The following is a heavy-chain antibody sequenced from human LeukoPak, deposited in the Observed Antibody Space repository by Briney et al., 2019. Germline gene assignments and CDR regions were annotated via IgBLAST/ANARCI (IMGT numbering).Heavy chain of an antibody. V-gene: IGHV3-23*01. J-gene: IGHJ4*02. CDR3: ARRDIVVIVSASDY. D-gene: IGHD2-15*01. CDR1: GFTFSDYV. Sequence: GESLRLSCAASGFTFSDYVMIWVRQAPGRGLEWVSGITASGDRTYYADSVQGRFTMSRDNSKNTVYLQMNSLRVDDTAVYYCARRDIVVIVSASDYWGQGTLVTVSS. CDR2: ITASGDRT.